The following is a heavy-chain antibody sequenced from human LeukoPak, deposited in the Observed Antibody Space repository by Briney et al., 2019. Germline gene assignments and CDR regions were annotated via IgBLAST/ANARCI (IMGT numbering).Heavy chain of an antibody. V-gene: IGHV4-39*01. CDR1: GGSISSRPSY. J-gene: IGHJ4*02. Sequence: SETLSLTCTVSGGSISSRPSYWDWLRQPPGKGLEWIGSISYSGSTYYNASLKSRVTISVDTSKNHFSLRLSSVTAADTAVYYCATLEIGDYYFDYWGQGTLVTVSS. CDR2: ISYSGST. CDR3: ATLEIGDYYFDY. D-gene: IGHD3-16*01.